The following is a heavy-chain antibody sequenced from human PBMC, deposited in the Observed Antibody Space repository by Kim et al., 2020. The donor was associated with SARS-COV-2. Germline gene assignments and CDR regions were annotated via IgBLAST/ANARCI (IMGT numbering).Heavy chain of an antibody. J-gene: IGHJ6*02. V-gene: IGHV1-8*01. D-gene: IGHD3-3*01. Sequence: ASVKVSCKASGYTFTSYDINWVRQATGQGLEWMGWMNPNSGNTGYAQKFQGRVTMTRNTSISTAYMELSSLRSEDTAVYYCARGLVLRFLVTTGEDYYYGMDVWGQGTTVTVSS. CDR3: ARGLVLRFLVTTGEDYYYGMDV. CDR1: GYTFTSYD. CDR2: MNPNSGNT.